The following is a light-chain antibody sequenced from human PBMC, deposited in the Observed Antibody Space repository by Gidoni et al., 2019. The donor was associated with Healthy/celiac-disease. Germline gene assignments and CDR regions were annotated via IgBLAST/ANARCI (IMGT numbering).Light chain of an antibody. CDR2: RNN. V-gene: IGLV1-47*01. Sequence: QSVLTQPPSASGTPGQRVTISCSGSSSNIGSNYVYWYQQLPGTAPKLLIYRNNQRPSGVPDGFSGSKSGTSASLAISGPRSEDEADYYCAAWDDSLSGPVFGGGTKLTVL. J-gene: IGLJ2*01. CDR1: SSNIGSNY. CDR3: AAWDDSLSGPV.